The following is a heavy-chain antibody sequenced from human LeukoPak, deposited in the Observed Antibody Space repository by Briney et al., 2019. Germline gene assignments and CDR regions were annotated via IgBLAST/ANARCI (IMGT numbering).Heavy chain of an antibody. J-gene: IGHJ4*02. CDR3: ARTLPGSFFDI. D-gene: IGHD2-15*01. CDR2: IVSDGTTT. Sequence: GGSLRLSCAASAFSFSVYWMHWVRHAAGKGLVWVSRIVSDGTTTYADSVKGRVTIYRDTAKNTFYLQKSSVRDEDTDMYFCARTLPGSFFDIWGQGSLVTVSS. V-gene: IGHV3-74*01. CDR1: AFSFSVYW.